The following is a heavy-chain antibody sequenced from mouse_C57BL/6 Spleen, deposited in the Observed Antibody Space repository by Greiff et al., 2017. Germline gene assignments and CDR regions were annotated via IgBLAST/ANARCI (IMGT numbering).Heavy chain of an antibody. V-gene: IGHV1-64*01. Sequence: QVQLQQSGAELVKPGASVKLSCKASGYTFTSYWKHWVKQRPGQGLEWIGMIHPNSGSTNYNEKFKSKATLTVDKSSSTAYMQLSSLTSEDSAVYYCAGAFYDPYAMDYWGQGTSVTVSS. D-gene: IGHD2-3*01. CDR3: AGAFYDPYAMDY. J-gene: IGHJ4*01. CDR2: IHPNSGST. CDR1: GYTFTSYW.